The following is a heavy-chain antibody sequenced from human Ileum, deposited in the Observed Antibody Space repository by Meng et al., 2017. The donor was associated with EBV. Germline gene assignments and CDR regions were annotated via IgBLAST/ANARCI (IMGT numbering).Heavy chain of an antibody. Sequence: QDSGSGLVKPSQTLSLTCAGSGGSISRGGHSWSWIRQPPGKGLEWIGDIQHSGSTYYNPSLKSRVTISVDRSRNQFSLKLSSVTAADTAVYYCARAHPVVYFFDYWGQGTLVTVSS. D-gene: IGHD4-23*01. J-gene: IGHJ4*02. CDR3: ARAHPVVYFFDY. V-gene: IGHV4-30-2*01. CDR2: IQHSGST. CDR1: GGSISRGGHS.